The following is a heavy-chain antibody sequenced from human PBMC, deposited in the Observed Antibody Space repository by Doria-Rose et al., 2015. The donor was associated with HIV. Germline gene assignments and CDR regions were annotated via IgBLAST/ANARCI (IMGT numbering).Heavy chain of an antibody. V-gene: IGHV3-74*01. Sequence: VQPGGSLRLSCAASGFTFSSHWMYWVRQPPGKGLVWVSRINIDGSSASYTDSMKGRFTISRDNAKNTLYLQMNSLRAEDTAVYYCTTDYDVLTGEPYYFDNWGQGTLVTVSS. D-gene: IGHD3-9*01. CDR2: INIDGSSA. CDR1: GFTFSSHW. CDR3: TTDYDVLTGEPYYFDN. J-gene: IGHJ4*02.